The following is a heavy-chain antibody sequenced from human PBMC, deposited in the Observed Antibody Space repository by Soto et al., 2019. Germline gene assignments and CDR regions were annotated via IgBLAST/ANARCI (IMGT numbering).Heavy chain of an antibody. V-gene: IGHV1-69*06. D-gene: IGHD3-3*01. CDR1: GGTFSSYA. Sequence: QVQLVQSGAEVKKPGSSVKVSCKASGGTFSSYAISWVRQAPGQGLEWMGGIIPIFGTANYAQKFQGRVTITADKSTSTAYMELSSLRSEDTAVYYCARDWAGNDFWSGYYGGGMDVWGQGTTVTVSS. J-gene: IGHJ6*02. CDR2: IIPIFGTA. CDR3: ARDWAGNDFWSGYYGGGMDV.